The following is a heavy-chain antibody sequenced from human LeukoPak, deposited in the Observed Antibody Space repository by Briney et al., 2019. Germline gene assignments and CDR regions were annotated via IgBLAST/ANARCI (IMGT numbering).Heavy chain of an antibody. J-gene: IGHJ4*02. D-gene: IGHD3-9*01. Sequence: GGSLRLSCAASGFTFSSYSMNWVRQAPGKGLEWVSSISSSSSYIYYTDSVKGRFTISRDNAKNSLYLQMNSLRAEDTAVYYCAKDRFFDWSFESVGLLDFWGQGTLVTVSS. V-gene: IGHV3-21*01. CDR3: AKDRFFDWSFESVGLLDF. CDR2: ISSSSSYI. CDR1: GFTFSSYS.